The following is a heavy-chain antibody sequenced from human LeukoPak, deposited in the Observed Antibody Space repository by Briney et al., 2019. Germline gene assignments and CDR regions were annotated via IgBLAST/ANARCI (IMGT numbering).Heavy chain of an antibody. J-gene: IGHJ3*02. D-gene: IGHD5-24*01. CDR1: GFTFDDYA. V-gene: IGHV3-9*01. Sequence: PGGSLRLSCAASGFTFDDYAMHWVRQAPGKGLEWVSGISWNSGSIGYADPVKGRFTISRDNAKNSLYLQMNSLRAEDTALYYCAKGGLQSRDAFDIWGQGTMVTVSS. CDR3: AKGGLQSRDAFDI. CDR2: ISWNSGSI.